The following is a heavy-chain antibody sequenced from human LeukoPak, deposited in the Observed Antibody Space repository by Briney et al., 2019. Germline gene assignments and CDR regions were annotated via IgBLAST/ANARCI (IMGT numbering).Heavy chain of an antibody. CDR2: IIPIFGTA. CDR3: ASTGMATIYTPFDY. V-gene: IGHV1-69*05. CDR1: GCTFSSYA. Sequence: ASVKVSCKASGCTFSSYAISWVRQAPGQGLEWMGGIIPIFGTANYAQKFQGRVTITTDESTSTAYMELSSLRSEDTAVYYCASTGMATIYTPFDYWGQGALVTVSS. J-gene: IGHJ4*02. D-gene: IGHD5-24*01.